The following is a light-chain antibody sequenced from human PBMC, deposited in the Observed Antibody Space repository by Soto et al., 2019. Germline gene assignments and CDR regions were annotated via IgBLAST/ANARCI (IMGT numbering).Light chain of an antibody. CDR3: QQYNTYST. Sequence: DIQMTQSPSTLSASVGDRVTITCRASQSISSWLAWYQQKPGKAPKLLIYKASSLESGVPSRFSGGGSGTESTLTIRSLKPDDFATYYCQQYNTYSTCGQGTRLEIK. CDR1: QSISSW. J-gene: IGKJ5*01. CDR2: KAS. V-gene: IGKV1-5*03.